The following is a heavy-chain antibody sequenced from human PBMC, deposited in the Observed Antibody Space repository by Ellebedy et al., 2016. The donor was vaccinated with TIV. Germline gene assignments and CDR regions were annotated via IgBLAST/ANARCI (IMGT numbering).Heavy chain of an antibody. J-gene: IGHJ6*02. V-gene: IGHV1-69*13. CDR3: ARPYYGSGSYSGMDV. Sequence: SVKVSXXVSGYTLTELSMHWVRQAPGQGLEWMGGIIPIFGTANYAQKFQGRVTITADESTSTAYMELSSLRSEDTAVYYCARPYYGSGSYSGMDVWGQGTTVTVSS. CDR1: GYTLTELS. D-gene: IGHD3-10*01. CDR2: IIPIFGTA.